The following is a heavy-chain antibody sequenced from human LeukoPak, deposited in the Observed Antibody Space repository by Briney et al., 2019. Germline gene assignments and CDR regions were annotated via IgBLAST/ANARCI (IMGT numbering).Heavy chain of an antibody. CDR1: DFTFGAYA. Sequence: PGGSLRLSCAASDFTFGAYAMSWVRQPPGRGWDGASLFSGSGGSTYYADSVKGRFTISRDNSKNSLYLQMNSLRAEDTAVYYCAKGRSIVGATRFFDYWGQGTLVTVSS. J-gene: IGHJ4*02. D-gene: IGHD1-26*01. CDR3: AKGRSIVGATRFFDY. CDR2: FSGSGGST. V-gene: IGHV3-23*01.